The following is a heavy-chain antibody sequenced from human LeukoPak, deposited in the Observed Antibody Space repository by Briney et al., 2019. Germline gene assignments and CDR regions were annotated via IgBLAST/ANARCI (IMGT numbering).Heavy chain of an antibody. J-gene: IGHJ6*02. CDR1: GDTFSSYV. V-gene: IGHV1-69*13. Sequence: SVNVSCTASGDTFSSYVISWVRQAPGQGLEWMGGINPVFGTAHYAQKFQDRVTITADESTSTAYMELSSLRSEDTAVYYCAKTFLTAYDTYFYYYGLDVWGQGTPVTVSS. CDR2: INPVFGTA. D-gene: IGHD3-9*01. CDR3: AKTFLTAYDTYFYYYGLDV.